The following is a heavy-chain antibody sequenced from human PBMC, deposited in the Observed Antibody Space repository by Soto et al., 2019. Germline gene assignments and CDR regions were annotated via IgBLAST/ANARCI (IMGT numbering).Heavy chain of an antibody. D-gene: IGHD3-16*02. CDR2: INHSGST. V-gene: IGHV4-34*01. CDR1: GGSFSGYY. Sequence: SETLSLTCAVYGGSFSGYYWSWIRQPPGKGLEWIGEINHSGSTNYNPSLKSRVTISVDTSKNQFSLKLSSVTAADTAVYYCTRLTFGGVIVLRGYSLWWFDPWGQGTLVTVSS. CDR3: TRLTFGGVIVLRGYSLWWFDP. J-gene: IGHJ5*02.